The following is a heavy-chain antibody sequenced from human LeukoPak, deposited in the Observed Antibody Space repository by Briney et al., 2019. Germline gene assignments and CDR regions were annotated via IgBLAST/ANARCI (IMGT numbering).Heavy chain of an antibody. V-gene: IGHV3-66*01. Sequence: GGSLRLSCAASGVTLSDHHMDWVRQAPGKGLEWVSVMYSGGSPYYVDSVKGRFTISRDKSKNTLYLQMNSLRAEDTAVYYCASPYVARGAFDLWGQGTMVTVSS. J-gene: IGHJ3*01. D-gene: IGHD3-10*02. CDR1: GVTLSDHH. CDR3: ASPYVARGAFDL. CDR2: MYSGGSP.